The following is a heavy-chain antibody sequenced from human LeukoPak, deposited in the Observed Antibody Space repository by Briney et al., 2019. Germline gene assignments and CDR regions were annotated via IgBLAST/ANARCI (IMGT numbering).Heavy chain of an antibody. V-gene: IGHV1-46*01. CDR2: INPSGGST. Sequence: GASVKVSCKASGYTFTSYYMHWVRQAPGQGLEWMGIINPSGGSTSYAQKFQGRVTMTRDTSTSTVYMELSSLRSEGTAVYYCARTGTEDYDSSGYPRYAFDIWGQGTMVTVSS. D-gene: IGHD3-22*01. CDR1: GYTFTSYY. J-gene: IGHJ3*02. CDR3: ARTGTEDYDSSGYPRYAFDI.